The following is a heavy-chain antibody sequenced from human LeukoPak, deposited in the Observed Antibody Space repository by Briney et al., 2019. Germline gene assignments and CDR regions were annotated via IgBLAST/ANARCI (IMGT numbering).Heavy chain of an antibody. D-gene: IGHD3-22*01. J-gene: IGHJ4*02. Sequence: ASVKVSCKASGYTFTSYYMHWVRQAPGQGLEWMGIISPSGGSTSYAQKFQGRVTMTRDMSTSTVYMELSSLRSEDTAVYYCASQLTYYYDSSLGIDYWGQGTLVTVSS. V-gene: IGHV1-46*01. CDR2: ISPSGGST. CDR3: ASQLTYYYDSSLGIDY. CDR1: GYTFTSYY.